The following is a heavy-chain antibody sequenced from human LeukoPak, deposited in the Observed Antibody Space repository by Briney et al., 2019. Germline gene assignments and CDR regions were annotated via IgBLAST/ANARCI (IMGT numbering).Heavy chain of an antibody. D-gene: IGHD2-2*01. J-gene: IGHJ6*02. CDR1: GGSFSGYY. Sequence: SETLSLTCAVYGGSFSGYYWSWIRQPPGKGLEWIGEINHSGSTNYNPSLKSRVTISVDTSKNQFSLKLSSVTAADTAVYYCARDYLLWTTKHGMDAWGQGTTVTVSS. CDR3: ARDYLLWTTKHGMDA. V-gene: IGHV4-34*01. CDR2: INHSGST.